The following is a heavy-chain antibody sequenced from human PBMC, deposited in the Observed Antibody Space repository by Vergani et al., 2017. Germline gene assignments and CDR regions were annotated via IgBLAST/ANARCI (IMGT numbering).Heavy chain of an antibody. D-gene: IGHD3-9*01. V-gene: IGHV4-59*01. Sequence: QVQLQESGPGLVKPSETLSLTCTVSGGSISSYYWSWIRQPPGKGLEWIGSFYYSGSTNYNSSLNSRVTMSVDTSKNQFSLKLRSVTAADTAVYFCARVMYRDEASTGYRLEGMDSWGQGTTVTISS. CDR1: GGSISSYY. CDR3: ARVMYRDEASTGYRLEGMDS. CDR2: FYYSGST. J-gene: IGHJ6*02.